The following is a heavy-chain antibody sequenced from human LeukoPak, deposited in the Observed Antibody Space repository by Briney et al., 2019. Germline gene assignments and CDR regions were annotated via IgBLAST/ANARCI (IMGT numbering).Heavy chain of an antibody. D-gene: IGHD6-19*01. Sequence: ASVKVSCKVSGYTLTELSMHWVRQAPGKGLEWMGGFDPEDGETIYAQKFQGRVTITADKSTSTAYMELSSLRSEDTAVYYCARDAGSGWYSQDDYWGQGTLVTVSS. V-gene: IGHV1-24*01. CDR2: FDPEDGET. CDR1: GYTLTELS. CDR3: ARDAGSGWYSQDDY. J-gene: IGHJ4*02.